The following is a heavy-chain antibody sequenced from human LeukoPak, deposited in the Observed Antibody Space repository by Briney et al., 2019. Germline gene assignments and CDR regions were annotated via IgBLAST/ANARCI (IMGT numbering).Heavy chain of an antibody. CDR1: GGTFSSYA. CDR2: IIPILGIA. V-gene: IGHV1-69*04. CDR3: ARDTGGSFDY. D-gene: IGHD2-15*01. J-gene: IGHJ4*02. Sequence: ASVKVSCKAAGGTFSSYAISWVRQAPGQGLEWMGRIIPILGIANYAKKFQGRVTITAHKSTSTAYTELSSLLSQDTAVYYLARDTGGSFDYWGQGTLVTVSS.